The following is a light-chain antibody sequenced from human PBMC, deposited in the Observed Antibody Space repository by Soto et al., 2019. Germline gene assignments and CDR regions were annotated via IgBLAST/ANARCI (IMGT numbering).Light chain of an antibody. V-gene: IGKV3-11*01. J-gene: IGKJ3*01. CDR3: QQRSNWPPVFT. CDR1: QSVSSY. Sequence: EIVLTQSPATLSLSPGERATLSCRASQSVSSYLAWYQQKPGQAPRLLIYDASSRATCIPARFSGSGSGTDFTLTISSLEPEDFAVYYCQQRSNWPPVFTFGPGTKVDIK. CDR2: DAS.